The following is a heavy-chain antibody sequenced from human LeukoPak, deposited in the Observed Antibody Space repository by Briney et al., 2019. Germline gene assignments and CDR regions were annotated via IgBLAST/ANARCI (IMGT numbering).Heavy chain of an antibody. D-gene: IGHD5-18*01. J-gene: IGHJ4*02. CDR2: IIPIFGTA. V-gene: IGHV1-69*05. CDR1: GGTFSSYA. Sequence: GASVKVSCKASGGTFSSYAISWVRQAPGQGLEWMGGIIPIFGTANYAQKFQGRVTMTRDTSISTAYMELSRLRSDDTAVYYCARRLGYSYGLGFDYWGQGTLVTVSS. CDR3: ARRLGYSYGLGFDY.